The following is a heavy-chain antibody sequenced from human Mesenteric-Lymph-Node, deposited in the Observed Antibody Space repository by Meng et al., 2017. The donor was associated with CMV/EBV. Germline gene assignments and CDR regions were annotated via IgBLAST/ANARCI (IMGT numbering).Heavy chain of an antibody. Sequence: GSVSSGSYYWRWIRQPPGKGLEWIGYIYYSGSTNYNPSLKSRVTISVDTSKNQFSLKLSSVTAADTAVYYCARDLGYSYGWGAFDIWGQGTMVTVSS. J-gene: IGHJ3*02. CDR3: ARDLGYSYGWGAFDI. D-gene: IGHD5-18*01. CDR2: IYYSGST. CDR1: GSVSSGSYY. V-gene: IGHV4-61*01.